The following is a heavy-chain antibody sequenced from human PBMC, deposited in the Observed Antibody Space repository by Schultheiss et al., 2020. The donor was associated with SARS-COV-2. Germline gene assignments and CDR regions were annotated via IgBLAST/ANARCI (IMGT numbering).Heavy chain of an antibody. Sequence: GESLKISCAASGFTFSDYSMNWVRQAPGKGLEWVSSISSTGDSIYYTDSVKGRFTISRDNAQSSLWLQMNSLRADDTALYYCAGGTAALPDDYWGQGTLVTVSS. J-gene: IGHJ4*02. CDR2: ISSTGDSI. D-gene: IGHD6-13*01. CDR3: AGGTAALPDDY. CDR1: GFTFSDYS. V-gene: IGHV3-21*06.